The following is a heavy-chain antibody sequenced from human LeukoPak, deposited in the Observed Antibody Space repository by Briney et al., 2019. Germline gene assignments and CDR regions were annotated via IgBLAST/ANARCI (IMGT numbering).Heavy chain of an antibody. Sequence: PSETLSLTCAVYGGSFSGYYWSWIRQPTGKGLEWIGEINRSGSTNYNPSLKSRVTISVDTSQNQFFLLLTSVTAADTAVYYCARVAGYLPTRWFDPWGQGTHVTVSS. CDR2: INRSGST. J-gene: IGHJ5*02. D-gene: IGHD6-25*01. V-gene: IGHV4-34*01. CDR1: GGSFSGYY. CDR3: ARVAGYLPTRWFDP.